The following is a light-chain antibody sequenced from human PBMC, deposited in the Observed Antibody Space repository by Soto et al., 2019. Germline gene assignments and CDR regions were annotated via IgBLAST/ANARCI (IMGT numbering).Light chain of an antibody. CDR2: CAS. V-gene: IGKV3-20*01. J-gene: IGKJ4*01. CDR1: QSVTSDY. Sequence: EIVLTQSPGTLSLSPGDRATLSCRASQSVTSDYLAWYQQKPGQAPRLLIYCASIRATGIPDRFSCSGSGTDFTLTISRLEPEDFAMYHCQQYGNSPRVTCGGGTKVEIK. CDR3: QQYGNSPRVT.